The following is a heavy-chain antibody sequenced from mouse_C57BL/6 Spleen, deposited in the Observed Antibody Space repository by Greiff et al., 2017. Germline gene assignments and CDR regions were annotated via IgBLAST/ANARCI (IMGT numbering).Heavy chain of an antibody. Sequence: EVHLVESGEGLVKPGGSLKLSCAASGFTFSSYAMSWVRQTPEKRLEWVAYISSGGDYIYYADTVKGRFTISRDNARNTLYLQMSSLKSEDTAMYYCTREGMIYYDYDGGYAMGYWGQGTSVTVSS. CDR2: ISSGGDYI. CDR3: TREGMIYYDYDGGYAMGY. J-gene: IGHJ4*01. V-gene: IGHV5-9-1*02. CDR1: GFTFSSYA. D-gene: IGHD2-4*01.